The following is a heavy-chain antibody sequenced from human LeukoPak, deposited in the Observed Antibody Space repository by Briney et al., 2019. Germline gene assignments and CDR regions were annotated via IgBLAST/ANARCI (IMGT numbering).Heavy chain of an antibody. CDR1: GDAITGSSYY. CDR2: MYYSGNT. J-gene: IGHJ4*02. CDR3: ARQYFDRTGYYYFDY. Sequence: SETLSLTCTVSGDAITGSSYYWGWIRQSPGKGLAWIGSMYYSGNTYSNPSLESRVTMSVDTSKNQFSLKLNSVSVADTAVYYCARQYFDRTGYYYFDYWGQGTLVIVSS. D-gene: IGHD3-22*01. V-gene: IGHV4-39*01.